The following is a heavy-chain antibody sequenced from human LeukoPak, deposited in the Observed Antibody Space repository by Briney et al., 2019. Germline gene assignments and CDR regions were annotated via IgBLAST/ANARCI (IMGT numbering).Heavy chain of an antibody. J-gene: IGHJ3*02. V-gene: IGHV1-18*01. D-gene: IGHD1-14*01. CDR2: IGAYNGNT. CDR1: GYTFTSYG. CDR3: ASQVWVRATTGYAFDI. Sequence: ASVNVSCKASGYTFTSYGISWVRQAPGQGLEWMGWIGAYNGNTNYAQKLQGRVTMTTDTSTSTAYMELRSLRSDDTAVYYCASQVWVRATTGYAFDIWAKGQWSPSLQ.